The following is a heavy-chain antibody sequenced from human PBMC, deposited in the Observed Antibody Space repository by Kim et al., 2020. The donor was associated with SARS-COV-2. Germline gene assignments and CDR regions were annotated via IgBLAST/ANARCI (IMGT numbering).Heavy chain of an antibody. CDR2: ISGSGGST. J-gene: IGHJ4*02. CDR3: AKGYWVTSAVVRGVIIPPFDY. V-gene: IGHV3-23*01. Sequence: GGSLRLSCAASGFTFSSYAMSWVRQAPGKGLEWVSAISGSGGSTYYADSVKGRFTISRDNSKNTLYLQMNSLRAEDTAVYYCAKGYWVTSAVVRGVIIPPFDYWGQGTLVTVSS. D-gene: IGHD3-10*01. CDR1: GFTFSSYA.